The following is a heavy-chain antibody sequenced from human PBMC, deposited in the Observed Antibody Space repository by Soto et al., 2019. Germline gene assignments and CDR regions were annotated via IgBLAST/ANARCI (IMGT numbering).Heavy chain of an antibody. V-gene: IGHV1-69*01. J-gene: IGHJ4*02. Sequence: QVQLVQSGAEVKKPGASVKVSCKASGYTFSRHAISWVRQAPGQGLEWMGGIIPIFGTANHAQKFQGRVTIIADESTSTAYMELSSLRSEDTAIYYCARGWGYDSSDYYYAYWGQGTLVIVSS. CDR1: GYTFSRHA. CDR3: ARGWGYDSSDYYYAY. D-gene: IGHD3-22*01. CDR2: IIPIFGTA.